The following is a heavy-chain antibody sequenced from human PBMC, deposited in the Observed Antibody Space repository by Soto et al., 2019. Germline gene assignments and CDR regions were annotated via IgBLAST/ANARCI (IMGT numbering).Heavy chain of an antibody. Sequence: SWIRQPPGKGLEWIGFIYHTGTTYYNPSLRSRVTISIDTSKSQFSMKLNSVTAADTAVYYCARVMAAMQNWLDPWGQGTLVTVSS. J-gene: IGHJ5*02. CDR3: ARVMAAMQNWLDP. V-gene: IGHV4-30-4*08. CDR2: IYHTGTT. D-gene: IGHD2-2*01.